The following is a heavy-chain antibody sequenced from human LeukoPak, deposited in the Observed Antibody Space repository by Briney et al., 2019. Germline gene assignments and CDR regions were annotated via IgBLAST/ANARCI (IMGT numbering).Heavy chain of an antibody. CDR2: IYHSGSP. Sequence: SGTLSLTCAVSGGSISGSNWWSWVRQPPGKGLEWIGEIYHSGSPNYNPSLKSRVTISVDKSKNQFSLKLSSVTAADTAVYYCARLNIVVVVAATRWFDPWGQGTLVTVSS. V-gene: IGHV4-4*02. D-gene: IGHD2-15*01. J-gene: IGHJ5*02. CDR3: ARLNIVVVVAATRWFDP. CDR1: GGSISGSNW.